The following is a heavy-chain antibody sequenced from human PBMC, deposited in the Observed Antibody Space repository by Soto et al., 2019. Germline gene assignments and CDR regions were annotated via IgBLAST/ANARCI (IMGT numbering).Heavy chain of an antibody. D-gene: IGHD6-25*01. Sequence: GESLKISCKGSGYSFTSYWIGWVRQMPGKGLEWMGIIYPGDSDTRYSPSFQGQVTISADKSISTAYLQWSSLKASDTAMYYCARLLNIAAQYNLFDPWGKGTLVTVSS. CDR2: IYPGDSDT. J-gene: IGHJ5*02. V-gene: IGHV5-51*01. CDR1: GYSFTSYW. CDR3: ARLLNIAAQYNLFDP.